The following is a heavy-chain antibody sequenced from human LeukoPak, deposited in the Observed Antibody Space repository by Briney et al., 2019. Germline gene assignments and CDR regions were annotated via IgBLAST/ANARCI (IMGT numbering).Heavy chain of an antibody. Sequence: PGRSLRLSCAASGFTFSSYSMNWVRQAPGKGLEWVSSISSSSSYIYYADSVKGRFTISRDNAKNSLYLQMNSLRAEDTAVYYCAKGRSLRYSSGWYLFDYWGQETLVTVSS. CDR3: AKGRSLRYSSGWYLFDY. V-gene: IGHV3-21*01. D-gene: IGHD6-19*01. CDR2: ISSSSSYI. J-gene: IGHJ4*02. CDR1: GFTFSSYS.